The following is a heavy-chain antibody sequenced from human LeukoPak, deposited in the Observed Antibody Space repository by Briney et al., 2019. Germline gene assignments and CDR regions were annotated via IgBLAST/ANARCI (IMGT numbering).Heavy chain of an antibody. Sequence: PSETLSLTCTVSGGSISSSGYYWGWSRQPPGKGLEWIGSISYSGSTYYNPSLKSRVTISVDTSKNQFSLKLSSVTAADTAVYYCTRHSSSSFNFDYWGQGTLVTVSS. V-gene: IGHV4-39*01. CDR2: ISYSGST. D-gene: IGHD6-6*01. J-gene: IGHJ4*02. CDR3: TRHSSSSFNFDY. CDR1: GGSISSSGYY.